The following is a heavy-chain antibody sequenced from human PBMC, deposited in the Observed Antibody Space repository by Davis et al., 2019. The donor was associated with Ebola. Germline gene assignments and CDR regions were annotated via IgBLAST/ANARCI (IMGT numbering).Heavy chain of an antibody. CDR1: GGTFSSFA. V-gene: IGHV1-69*13. CDR2: IIPLFGAA. J-gene: IGHJ6*03. CDR3: ATRDSSSSWYYYYMDV. D-gene: IGHD6-6*01. Sequence: SVKVSCKTSGGTFSSFAIGWVRQAPGQGLEWMGGIIPLFGAANYARKFEGRVTISADESTTTAFMELTGLRSEDTALYYCATRDSSSSWYYYYMDVWGKGTTVTVSS.